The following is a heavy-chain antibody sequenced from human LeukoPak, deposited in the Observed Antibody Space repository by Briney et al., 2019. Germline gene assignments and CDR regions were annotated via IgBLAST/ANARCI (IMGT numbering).Heavy chain of an antibody. Sequence: PGGSLRLSCAASGFTFSSYWMQWVRQAPGKGLAWVSRINSDGSTTNYADSVKGRFTISRDNAKNTLYLQMNSLRDEDTAVYYCARTGDYYYAYWGQGTLVTVSS. CDR1: GFTFSSYW. V-gene: IGHV3-74*01. CDR3: ARTGDYYYAY. J-gene: IGHJ4*02. D-gene: IGHD3-3*01. CDR2: INSDGSTT.